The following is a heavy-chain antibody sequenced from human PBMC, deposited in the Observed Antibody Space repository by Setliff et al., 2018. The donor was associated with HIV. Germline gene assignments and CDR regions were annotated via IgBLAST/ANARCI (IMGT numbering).Heavy chain of an antibody. D-gene: IGHD3-22*01. CDR1: GYIFTNYW. V-gene: IGHV5-51*01. CDR3: ARSATYYYDSCGVPYYYYYMDV. J-gene: IGHJ6*03. Sequence: PGESLKISCKGSGYIFTNYWIAWVRQMPGKGLEWMGIISPADSDTRYSPSFQGQVTISADKSISTAFLQWRSLKASDTAIYYCARSATYYYDSCGVPYYYYYMDVWGKGTTVTVSS. CDR2: ISPADSDT.